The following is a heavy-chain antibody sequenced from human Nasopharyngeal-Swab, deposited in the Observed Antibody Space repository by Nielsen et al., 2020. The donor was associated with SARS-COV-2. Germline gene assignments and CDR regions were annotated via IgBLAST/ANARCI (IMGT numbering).Heavy chain of an antibody. CDR2: IYSAGQT. CDR1: GFTVSGNF. Sequence: GGSLRLSCAASGFTVSGNFMTWVRQAPGKGLEWVSVIYSAGQTNYADSVKGRFTISRDNSKNTLYLQMNSLRAEDTAVYYCARGVAVDDFWSGRFDYWGQGTLVTVSS. J-gene: IGHJ4*02. V-gene: IGHV3-53*01. CDR3: ARGVAVDDFWSGRFDY. D-gene: IGHD3-3*01.